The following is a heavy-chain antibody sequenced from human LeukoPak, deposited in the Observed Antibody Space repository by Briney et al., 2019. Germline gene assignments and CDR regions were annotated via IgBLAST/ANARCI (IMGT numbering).Heavy chain of an antibody. D-gene: IGHD3-16*02. V-gene: IGHV7-4-1*02. CDR2: INTNTGNP. J-gene: IGHJ4*02. CDR3: ARAFQSLGGLSLPDY. Sequence: ASVKVSCKASGYTFTRYGMNWVRQAPGQGLEWMGWINTNTGNPAYAQGFSGRFVFSLDTSVTTTYLQISSLKAEDTAVYFCARAFQSLGGLSLPDYWGQGTLVTVSS. CDR1: GYTFTRYG.